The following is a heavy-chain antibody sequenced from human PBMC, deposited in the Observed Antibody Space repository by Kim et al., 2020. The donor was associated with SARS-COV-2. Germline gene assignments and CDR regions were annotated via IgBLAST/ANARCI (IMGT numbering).Heavy chain of an antibody. Sequence: GGSLRLSCAASGFPFSGYAMSWVRLAPGKGLAWVSGISGRGDSTYHADSVKGRFTISRDNSKNTLYLQMNNLRAEDTAVYFCAKEESSAYYPYYGMDVWGLGTTVTVSS. CDR1: GFPFSGYA. V-gene: IGHV3-23*01. J-gene: IGHJ6*02. CDR2: ISGRGDST. D-gene: IGHD3-22*01. CDR3: AKEESSAYYPYYGMDV.